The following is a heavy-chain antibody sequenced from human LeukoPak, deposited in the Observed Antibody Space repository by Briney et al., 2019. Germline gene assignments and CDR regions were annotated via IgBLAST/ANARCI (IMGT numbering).Heavy chain of an antibody. CDR2: IYTSGST. D-gene: IGHD3-3*01. CDR3: AREPGPPYYDFWSGYYTWFFDY. V-gene: IGHV4-61*02. CDR1: GGSISSGSYY. J-gene: IGHJ4*02. Sequence: PSETLSLTCTVSGGSISSGSYYWSWIRQPAGKGLEWIGRIYTSGSTNYNPSLKSRVTMSVDTSKNQFSLKLSSVTAADTAVYYCAREPGPPYYDFWSGYYTWFFDYWGQGTLVTVSS.